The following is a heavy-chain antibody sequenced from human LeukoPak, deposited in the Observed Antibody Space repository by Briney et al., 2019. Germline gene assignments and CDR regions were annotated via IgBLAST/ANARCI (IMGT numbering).Heavy chain of an antibody. CDR3: ARDEHLAYCGGDCYTIWDY. CDR2: IDHSGST. V-gene: IGHV4-34*01. J-gene: IGHJ4*02. D-gene: IGHD2-21*02. Sequence: SETLSLTCAVYGGSFSGYYWSWIRQPPGKGLEWIGEIDHSGSTNYNPSLKSRVTISVDTSKNQFSLKLSSVTAADTAVYYCARDEHLAYCGGDCYTIWDYWGQGTLVTVSS. CDR1: GGSFSGYY.